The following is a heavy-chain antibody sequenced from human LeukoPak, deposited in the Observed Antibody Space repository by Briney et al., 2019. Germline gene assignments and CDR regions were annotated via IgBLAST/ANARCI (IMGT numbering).Heavy chain of an antibody. D-gene: IGHD3-10*01. CDR2: TSSSSSTI. CDR1: GFTFSSYS. Sequence: GGSLRLSCAASGFTFSSYSMNWVRQAPGKGLEWVSYTSSSSSTIYYADSVKGRFTISRDNSKNTLYLQMNSLRAEDTAVYYCAKGGRAITMVRGATGAFDIWGQGTMVTVPS. J-gene: IGHJ3*02. CDR3: AKGGRAITMVRGATGAFDI. V-gene: IGHV3-48*01.